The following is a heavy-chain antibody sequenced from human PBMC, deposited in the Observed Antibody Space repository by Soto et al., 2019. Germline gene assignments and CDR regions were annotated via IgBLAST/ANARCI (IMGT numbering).Heavy chain of an antibody. V-gene: IGHV1-8*01. D-gene: IGHD2-2*01. Sequence: GASVKVSCKASGYTFSDFDINWLRQASGQGPEWMGWMNAKSGDTFFAQRFQGKFNMTWDTSLSTAYMEVGSLTSDDTAMYYCARGNRFSSAGFGTWGQGPTVTVSS. CDR1: GYTFSDFD. CDR3: ARGNRFSSAGFGT. J-gene: IGHJ6*01. CDR2: MNAKSGDT.